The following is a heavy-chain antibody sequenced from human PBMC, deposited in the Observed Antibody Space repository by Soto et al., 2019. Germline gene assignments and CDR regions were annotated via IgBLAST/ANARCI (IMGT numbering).Heavy chain of an antibody. J-gene: IGHJ6*02. CDR1: GGTFSSYA. CDR3: ARDRYGDVNYYYGMDV. CDR2: IIPIFGTA. V-gene: IGHV1-69*13. D-gene: IGHD4-17*01. Sequence: SVKVSCKASGGTFSSYAISWVRQAPGQGLEWMGGIIPIFGTANYAQKFQGRVTITADESTSTAYMELSSLRSEDTAVYYCARDRYGDVNYYYGMDVWGQGTTVTVSS.